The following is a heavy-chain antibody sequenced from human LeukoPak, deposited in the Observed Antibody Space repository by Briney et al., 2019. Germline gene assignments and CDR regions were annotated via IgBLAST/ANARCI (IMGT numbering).Heavy chain of an antibody. V-gene: IGHV1-8*01. CDR3: ARSLEYASGDPPGY. CDR1: GYTSTSYD. J-gene: IGHJ4*02. Sequence: ASVKVSCKASGYTSTSYDISWVRQATGQGLEWMGWMNPNSGNTGYAQKFQGRVTMTRNTSISTAYMELSSLRSEDTAVYYCARSLEYASGDPPGYWGQGTLVTVSS. D-gene: IGHD4-17*01. CDR2: MNPNSGNT.